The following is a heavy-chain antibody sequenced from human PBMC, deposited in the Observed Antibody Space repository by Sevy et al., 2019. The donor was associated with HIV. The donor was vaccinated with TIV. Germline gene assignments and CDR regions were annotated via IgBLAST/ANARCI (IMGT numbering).Heavy chain of an antibody. CDR3: AKSKPQQQLATVFDY. J-gene: IGHJ4*02. CDR1: GFTFRNYA. D-gene: IGHD6-13*01. CDR2: STYNGATT. V-gene: IGHV3-64*01. Sequence: GGSLRLSCAASGFTFRNYAMHWVRQAPGKGLEYVSASTYNGATTFYANSVKGRFTISRDNSKNTLYLQMGSLRPDDVAVYYCAKSKPQQQLATVFDYWGQGTLVTVSS.